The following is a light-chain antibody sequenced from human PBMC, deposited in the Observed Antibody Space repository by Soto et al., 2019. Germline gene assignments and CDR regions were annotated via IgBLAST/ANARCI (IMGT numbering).Light chain of an antibody. Sequence: QSPLTQRPSASGSPGQSFTISCTGTSSDVGGYNYVSWYQQHPGKAPKLMIYEVSKRPSGVPDRFSGSKSGNTASLTVSGLQAEDEADYYCSSYAGSNGVFGTGTKVTVL. V-gene: IGLV2-8*01. CDR1: SSDVGGYNY. CDR3: SSYAGSNGV. J-gene: IGLJ1*01. CDR2: EVS.